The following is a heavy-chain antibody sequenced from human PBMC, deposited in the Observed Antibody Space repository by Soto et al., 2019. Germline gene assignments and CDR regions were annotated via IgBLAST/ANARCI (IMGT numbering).Heavy chain of an antibody. CDR1: GGSISSGGYY. CDR3: DREPLKWYGMDV. CDR2: IYYSGST. V-gene: IGHV4-31*03. D-gene: IGHD1-26*01. J-gene: IGHJ6*02. Sequence: SENLSLTCTVPGGSISSGGYYWSWIRQHPGKGLEWIGYIYYSGSTYYNPSLKSRVTISVDTSKNQSSLKLSSVTAADAAVYYCDREPLKWYGMDVWGQGTKVTLSS.